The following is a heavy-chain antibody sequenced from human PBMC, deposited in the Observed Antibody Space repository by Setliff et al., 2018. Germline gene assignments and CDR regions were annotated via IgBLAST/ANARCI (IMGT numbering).Heavy chain of an antibody. Sequence: ASVKVSCKASGYTFTTYAISWMRQAPGQGLEWMGWINTNTGNPSYAQGFTGRLVFSLDTSVSTAYLQISSLKAEDTALYYCARAGRFGTIKYRGDYYMDVWGKGTTVTVSS. CDR2: INTNTGNP. CDR1: GYTFTTYA. D-gene: IGHD3-10*01. J-gene: IGHJ6*03. CDR3: ARAGRFGTIKYRGDYYMDV. V-gene: IGHV7-4-1*02.